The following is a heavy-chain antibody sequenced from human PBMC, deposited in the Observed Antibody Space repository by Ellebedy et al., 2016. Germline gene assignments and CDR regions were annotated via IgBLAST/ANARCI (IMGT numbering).Heavy chain of an antibody. CDR3: ARLGMYSNGRYLEDY. J-gene: IGHJ4*02. V-gene: IGHV4-59*08. CDR1: GGSISSYY. CDR2: IYYSGST. D-gene: IGHD6-19*01. Sequence: SETLSLTCTVSGGSISSYYWNWIRQPPGKGLEWIGYIYYSGSTKYIPALNSRVPISVYTSKNQFSLKLSSVTAADTAVYYCARLGMYSNGRYLEDYWGQGTLVTVSS.